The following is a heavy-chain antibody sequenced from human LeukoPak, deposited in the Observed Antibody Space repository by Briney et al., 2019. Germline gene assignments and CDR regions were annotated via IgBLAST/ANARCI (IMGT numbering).Heavy chain of an antibody. Sequence: SETLSLTCTVSGGSISSSSYYWGWIRQPPGKGLEWIGSIYYSGSTYYNPSLKSRVTISVDTSKNQFSLKLSSVTAADTAVYYCARYSDILTGYAFDYWGQGTLVTVSS. CDR1: GGSISSSSYY. CDR3: ARYSDILTGYAFDY. V-gene: IGHV4-39*07. CDR2: IYYSGST. J-gene: IGHJ4*02. D-gene: IGHD3-9*01.